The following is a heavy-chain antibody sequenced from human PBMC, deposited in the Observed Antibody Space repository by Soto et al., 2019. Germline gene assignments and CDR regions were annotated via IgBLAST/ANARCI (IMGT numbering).Heavy chain of an antibody. CDR1: GFTFSSYA. CDR2: ISGSGGST. CDR3: AKDSLDILTGYYKPGGFDP. Sequence: GGSLRLSCAASGFTFSSYAMSWVRQAPGKGLEWVSAISGSGGSTYYADSVKGRFTISRDNSKNTLYLQMNSLRAEDTAVYYCAKDSLDILTGYYKPGGFDPWGQGNLVPVSS. J-gene: IGHJ5*02. V-gene: IGHV3-23*01. D-gene: IGHD3-9*01.